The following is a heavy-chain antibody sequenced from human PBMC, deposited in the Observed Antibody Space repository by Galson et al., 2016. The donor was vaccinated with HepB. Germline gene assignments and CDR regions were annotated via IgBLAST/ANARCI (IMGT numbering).Heavy chain of an antibody. CDR3: ARDFSYGSNWFDP. D-gene: IGHD3-10*01. V-gene: IGHV3-33*01. J-gene: IGHJ5*02. Sequence: SLRLSCAGAGFTFSSYGMHWVRQAPGKGLGWVAAIQLDGRKKYYGDSLKRRFTISRDDSKNTVYLQMSSLRAEDRAIYFCARDFSYGSNWFDPRGQGTLVTVSS. CDR1: GFTFSSYG. CDR2: IQLDGRKK.